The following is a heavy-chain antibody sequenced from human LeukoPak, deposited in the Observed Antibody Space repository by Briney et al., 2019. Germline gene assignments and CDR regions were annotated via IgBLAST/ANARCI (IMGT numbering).Heavy chain of an antibody. CDR2: ISTSSTYI. Sequence: GGSLRLSCAASGFTLRRYTRNWVRQAPGKGLEWVSSISTSSTYIYYADSVKGRSTISRDNAKNSLYLQMNSLRAEDTAVYYCARVGYYDSSDYYHEDGFDIWGQGTMVTVSS. D-gene: IGHD3-22*01. V-gene: IGHV3-21*01. CDR3: ARVGYYDSSDYYHEDGFDI. J-gene: IGHJ3*02. CDR1: GFTLRRYT.